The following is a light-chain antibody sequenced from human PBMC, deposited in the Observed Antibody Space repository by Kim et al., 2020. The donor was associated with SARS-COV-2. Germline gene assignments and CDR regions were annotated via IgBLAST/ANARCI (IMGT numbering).Light chain of an antibody. J-gene: IGKJ5*01. V-gene: IGKV1-16*02. CDR2: GES. Sequence: ASIGDTVTITCRASQVINTYLAWLQQKPGKAPKSLIYGESSLDSGVPSKFSGSGSGTDFTLTISSLQPEDVATYYCQQYHNYPFTCGQGTRLEIK. CDR3: QQYHNYPFT. CDR1: QVINTY.